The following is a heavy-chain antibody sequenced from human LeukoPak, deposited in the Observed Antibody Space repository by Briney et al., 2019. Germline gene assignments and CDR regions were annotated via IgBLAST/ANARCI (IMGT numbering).Heavy chain of an antibody. J-gene: IGHJ6*02. D-gene: IGHD3-22*01. CDR2: IYPNSGGT. V-gene: IGHV1-2*02. CDR1: GYTFTGYY. Sequence: ASVKVSCKASGYTFTGYYMHWVRQAPGQGLEWMGWIYPNSGGTNYAQKFQGRVTMTRDTSISTAYMELSRLRSDDTAVYYCARVFSGPRKYYYDSSGYYGMDVWGQGTTVTVSS. CDR3: ARVFSGPRKYYYDSSGYYGMDV.